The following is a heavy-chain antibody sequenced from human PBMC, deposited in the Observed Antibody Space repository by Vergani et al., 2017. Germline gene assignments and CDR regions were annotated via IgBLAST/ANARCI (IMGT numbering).Heavy chain of an antibody. Sequence: QLQLQETGPGLVKPSETLSLTCTVSGGSISSSSYYWGWIRQPPGKGLEWIGSIYYSGSTYYNPSLKSRVTITVDTSKNRFSLTLRPVTAADTAVYYWARPRIAAQDWFDPWGQGTLVTVSS. J-gene: IGHJ5*02. V-gene: IGHV4-39*07. D-gene: IGHD6-25*01. CDR2: IYYSGST. CDR1: GGSISSSSYY. CDR3: ARPRIAAQDWFDP.